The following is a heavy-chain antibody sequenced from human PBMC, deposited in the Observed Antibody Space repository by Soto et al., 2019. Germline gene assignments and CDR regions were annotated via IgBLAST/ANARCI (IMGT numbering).Heavy chain of an antibody. D-gene: IGHD3-10*01. CDR1: GESFSDYF. Sequence: QVQLQQWGAGLLKPSETLSLTCAVSGESFSDYFWSWIRQPPGKGLEWIGEIEQTGRTNYNPSLKSRVIMTVSTSKNQFSLNLSSVTAADTAMYYCARGVGSGRDYGLDVWGQGTTVTVS. J-gene: IGHJ6*02. CDR3: ARGVGSGRDYGLDV. CDR2: IEQTGRT. V-gene: IGHV4-34*01.